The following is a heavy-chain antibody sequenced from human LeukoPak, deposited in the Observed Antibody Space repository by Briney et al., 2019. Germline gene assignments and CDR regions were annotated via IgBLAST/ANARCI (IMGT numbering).Heavy chain of an antibody. V-gene: IGHV3-23*01. Sequence: PGGSLRLSCAASEFTFSSYGMSWVRQAPGKGLEWVSSISGSGGSTQYADSVQGRFAISRDNAKNSLYLQMNSLRAEDMALYYCATTPIGEGFFDYWGQGTLVTVSS. J-gene: IGHJ4*02. CDR1: EFTFSSYG. D-gene: IGHD1-1*01. CDR2: ISGSGGST. CDR3: ATTPIGEGFFDY.